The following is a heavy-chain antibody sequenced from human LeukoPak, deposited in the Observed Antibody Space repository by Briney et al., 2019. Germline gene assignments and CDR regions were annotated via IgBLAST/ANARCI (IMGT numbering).Heavy chain of an antibody. D-gene: IGHD3-16*02. V-gene: IGHV1-69*04. Sequence: ASVTVSCKASGGTFSSYAISGGRQAPGQGLEGMGRIIPLLGIANYAQKFQGRVTITADKSTSTAYMELSSLRSEDTAVYYCARDMGDYDYVWGSYRYTHFDYWGQGTLVTVSS. CDR3: ARDMGDYDYVWGSYRYTHFDY. J-gene: IGHJ4*02. CDR2: IIPLLGIA. CDR1: GGTFSSYA.